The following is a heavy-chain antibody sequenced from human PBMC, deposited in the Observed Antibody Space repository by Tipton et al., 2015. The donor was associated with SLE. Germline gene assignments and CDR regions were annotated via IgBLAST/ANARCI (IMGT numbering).Heavy chain of an antibody. J-gene: IGHJ4*02. CDR3: AREAYSGSYFDY. Sequence: SLRLSCAASGFTFSSYWMSWVRQAPGKGLEWVANIKQDGSEKYYVDSVKGRFTISRDNAKNSLYLQMNSLRPEDTAVYYCAREAYSGSYFDYWGQGTLVTVSS. CDR2: IKQDGSEK. V-gene: IGHV3-7*01. D-gene: IGHD1-26*01. CDR1: GFTFSSYW.